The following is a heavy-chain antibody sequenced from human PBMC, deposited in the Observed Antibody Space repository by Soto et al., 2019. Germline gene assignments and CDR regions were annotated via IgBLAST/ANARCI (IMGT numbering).Heavy chain of an antibody. CDR3: ARVTMVRGAQGWIDYYYYYMDV. CDR2: IYHSGST. J-gene: IGHJ6*03. Sequence: SETLSLTCAVSGGSISSSNWWSWVRQPPGKGLEWIGEIYHSGSTNYNPSLKSRVTISVDTSKNQFSLKLSSVTAADTAVYYCARVTMVRGAQGWIDYYYYYMDVWGKGTTVTVSS. V-gene: IGHV4-4*02. D-gene: IGHD3-10*01. CDR1: GGSISSSNW.